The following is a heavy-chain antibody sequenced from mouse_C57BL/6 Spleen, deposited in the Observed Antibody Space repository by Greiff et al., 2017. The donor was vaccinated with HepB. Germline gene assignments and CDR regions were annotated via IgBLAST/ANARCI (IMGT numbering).Heavy chain of an antibody. J-gene: IGHJ2*01. CDR2: IYPGSGST. CDR3: ARGDHCDGSSYYFDC. CDR1: GYTFPSYW. D-gene: IGHD1-1*01. Sequence: QVQLQQPGAELVKPGASVKMPCKASGYTFPSYWITWVKQRPGQGLEWIGDIYPGSGSTNYNEKFKSKATLTVDTSSSTAYMQRSSLTSEDSEVYYCARGDHCDGSSYYFDCWGQGTTLTVSS. V-gene: IGHV1-55*01.